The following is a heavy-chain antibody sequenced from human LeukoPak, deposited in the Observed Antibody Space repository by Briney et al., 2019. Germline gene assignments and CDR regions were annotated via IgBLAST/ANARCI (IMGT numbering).Heavy chain of an antibody. V-gene: IGHV3-64*02. D-gene: IGHD4-11*01. CDR2: ITNNGGTT. CDR1: AFDFSGYA. CDR3: TRVDIYSYYDY. J-gene: IGHJ4*02. Sequence: QSGGSLRLSCVASAFDFSGYAMHWVRQAPGRGLEYVSAITNNGGTTYYADSVKGRFTISRDNSKNTLYLQMGSLRAEDMAVYFCTRVDIYSYYDYWGQGTLVTVSS.